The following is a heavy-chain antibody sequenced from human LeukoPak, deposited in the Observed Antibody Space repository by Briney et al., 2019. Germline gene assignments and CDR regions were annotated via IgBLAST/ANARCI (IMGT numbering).Heavy chain of an antibody. CDR1: SDSISSSY. J-gene: IGHJ1*01. CDR2: IYYSGST. CDR3: ARGYCSSTICFQYFHH. D-gene: IGHD2-2*01. Sequence: SETLSLTCTVSSDSISSSYWSWIRQPPWEGLEWLGYIYYSGSTNYNPSLKSRVAISVVTSKNQFSLKLNYVTAADTAVYYCARGYCSSTICFQYFHHWGQGTLVTVSS. V-gene: IGHV4-59*01.